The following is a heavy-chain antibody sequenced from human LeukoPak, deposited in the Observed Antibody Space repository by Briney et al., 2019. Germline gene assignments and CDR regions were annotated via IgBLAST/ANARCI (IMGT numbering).Heavy chain of an antibody. CDR3: GRESPGNGCFGLC. D-gene: IGHD1-14*01. CDR1: GFTFSTYW. J-gene: IGHJ4*02. V-gene: IGHV3-7*04. CDR2: IKEDGSAK. Sequence: GGSLRLSCAASGFTFSTYWMSWVRQAPGKGLEWVANIKEDGSAKYSVDSVKGRFTISRDNAKNTLYLQMNSLRAEDTAVYYCGRESPGNGCFGLCWGQGTLVTVSS.